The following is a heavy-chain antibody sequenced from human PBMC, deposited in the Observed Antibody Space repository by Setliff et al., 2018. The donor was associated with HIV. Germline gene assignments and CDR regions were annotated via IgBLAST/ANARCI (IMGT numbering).Heavy chain of an antibody. J-gene: IGHJ2*01. V-gene: IGHV4-59*11. CDR1: GGSINSHH. CDR2: TYYTGST. CDR3: ARSPGSWYFDL. Sequence: PSETLSLTCTVSGGSINSHHWNWIRQPPGKELEWIGSTYYTGSTAYNPSLKSRVTISLDTSKTHFSLKLSSVTAADTAVYYCARSPGSWYFDLWGPGTLVTVSS.